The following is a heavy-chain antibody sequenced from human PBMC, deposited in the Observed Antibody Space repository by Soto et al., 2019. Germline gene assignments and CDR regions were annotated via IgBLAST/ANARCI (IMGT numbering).Heavy chain of an antibody. Sequence: QVQLQESGPGLVKPSETLSLTCTVSGGSISSYYWSWIRQPPWKGLEWIGYIYYSGSTNYYPSLKSRVTISVDTSKNQFSLKLSSVTAADTAVYYCAREGPNYYGCAFDIWGQGTMVTVSS. V-gene: IGHV4-59*01. CDR2: IYYSGST. CDR1: GGSISSYY. CDR3: AREGPNYYGCAFDI. D-gene: IGHD3-10*01. J-gene: IGHJ3*02.